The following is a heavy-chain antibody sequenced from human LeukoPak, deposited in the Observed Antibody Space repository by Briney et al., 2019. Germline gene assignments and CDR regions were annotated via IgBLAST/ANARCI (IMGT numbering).Heavy chain of an antibody. D-gene: IGHD3-9*01. J-gene: IGHJ6*03. Sequence: PGGSLRLSCAASEFTVSSNYMTWVRQAPGKGLEWVSVIYSGGNTNYADSVKGRFTISRDNSKNTVYLQMNSLRAEDTAVYYCAKDHRGVITIFSYMDVWGKGTTVTISS. CDR3: AKDHRGVITIFSYMDV. CDR1: EFTVSSNY. V-gene: IGHV3-66*01. CDR2: IYSGGNT.